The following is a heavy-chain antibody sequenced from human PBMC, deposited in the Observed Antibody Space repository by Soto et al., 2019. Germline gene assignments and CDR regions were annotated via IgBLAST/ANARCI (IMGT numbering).Heavy chain of an antibody. CDR1: GYSFTSYW. D-gene: IGHD3-10*01. CDR3: ARHPDTWNYGSGTSGPDYYYGLDV. V-gene: IGHV5-51*01. J-gene: IGHJ6*02. Sequence: GESLKISCKGSGYSFTSYWIGWVRQMPGKGLEWMGIIYPGDSDTRYSPSFQGQVTISADKSISTAYLQWSSLKASDTAMYYCARHPDTWNYGSGTSGPDYYYGLDVWGQGTTVSVSS. CDR2: IYPGDSDT.